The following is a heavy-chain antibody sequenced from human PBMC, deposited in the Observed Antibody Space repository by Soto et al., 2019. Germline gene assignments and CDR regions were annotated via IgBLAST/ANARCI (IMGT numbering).Heavy chain of an antibody. CDR3: VRPWRY. D-gene: IGHD3-3*01. CDR2: MSPKNGDV. V-gene: IGHV1-8*02. CDR1: GYSFSNFD. Sequence: QVRLVQSGTEVKKPGASVKVSCMVSGYSFSNFDINWVRQATGQGLEWMGWMSPKNGDVGYAQKFQGRVTMTSNNSINTAYMELSNLRPEVTAVYYCVRPWRYWGQGSPVTV. J-gene: IGHJ4*02.